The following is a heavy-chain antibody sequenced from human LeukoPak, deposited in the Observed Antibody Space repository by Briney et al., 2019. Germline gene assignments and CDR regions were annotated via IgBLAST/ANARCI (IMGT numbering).Heavy chain of an antibody. V-gene: IGHV3-21*01. D-gene: IGHD3-22*01. J-gene: IGHJ4*02. CDR1: GFTFSSYS. CDR3: ATIGVAGYYDSSGYYQ. Sequence: GGSLRLSCAASGFTFSSYSMNWARQAPGKGLEWVSFISGSGNYIYYADSVRGRFTISRDNAKNSLYLQMNSLRAEDTAVYYCATIGVAGYYDSSGYYQWGQGTLVTVSS. CDR2: ISGSGNYI.